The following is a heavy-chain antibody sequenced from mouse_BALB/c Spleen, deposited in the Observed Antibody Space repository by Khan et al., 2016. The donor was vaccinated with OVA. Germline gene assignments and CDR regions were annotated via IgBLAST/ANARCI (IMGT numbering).Heavy chain of an antibody. CDR3: ARPPYFSDTLAY. J-gene: IGHJ4*01. V-gene: IGHV9-3-1*01. CDR2: INTYTGEP. CDR1: GYTFTNYG. D-gene: IGHD2-10*01. Sequence: QIQLVQSGPELKKPGETVKISCKASGYTFTNYGMNWVKQSPGKVLKWMGWINTYTGEPTYADDFKGRFAFSLETSASTAYLQINNLKNEDTATYFSARPPYFSDTLAYWGQGTSVSVSS.